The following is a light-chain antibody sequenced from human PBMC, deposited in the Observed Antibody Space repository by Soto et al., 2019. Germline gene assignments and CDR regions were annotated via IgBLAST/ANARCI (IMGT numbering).Light chain of an antibody. Sequence: QLVLTQPPSVSGAPGQRVTISCTGSSSSIGAGYDVHWYQQLPGTVPKLLIFGNTNRPPGVPARFSASKSGTSASLAITGLQAEDEAEYYCQSYDSSLGGFYVFGTGTKLTVL. V-gene: IGLV1-40*01. J-gene: IGLJ1*01. CDR1: SSSIGAGYD. CDR2: GNT. CDR3: QSYDSSLGGFYV.